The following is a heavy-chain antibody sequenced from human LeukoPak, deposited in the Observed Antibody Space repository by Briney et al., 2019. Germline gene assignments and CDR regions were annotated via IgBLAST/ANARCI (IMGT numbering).Heavy chain of an antibody. Sequence: GGSLRLSCAASRFTFSSYAMSWVRQAPGKGLEWVSAISGSGDSTYYGDSVKGRFTISRDNSKNTLYLQMNSLRAEDTAVYYCAKTRPLDSSSWSHGDYWGQGTLVTVSS. V-gene: IGHV3-23*01. CDR3: AKTRPLDSSSWSHGDY. J-gene: IGHJ4*02. CDR1: RFTFSSYA. D-gene: IGHD6-13*01. CDR2: ISGSGDST.